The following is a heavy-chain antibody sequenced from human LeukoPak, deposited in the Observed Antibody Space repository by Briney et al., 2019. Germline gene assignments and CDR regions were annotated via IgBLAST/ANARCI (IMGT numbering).Heavy chain of an antibody. V-gene: IGHV3-43*02. CDR1: GFIFDNYA. Sequence: GSLRLSCAAPGFIFDNYAIHWVRQAPGKGLEWVSLISGDGGSTFYADSVRGRFTISRDNTRKSLSLQMSSLRSEDTALYYCARESETSGWYDHWGQGTLVTVSS. CDR3: ARESETSGWYDH. D-gene: IGHD1-26*01. CDR2: ISGDGGST. J-gene: IGHJ5*02.